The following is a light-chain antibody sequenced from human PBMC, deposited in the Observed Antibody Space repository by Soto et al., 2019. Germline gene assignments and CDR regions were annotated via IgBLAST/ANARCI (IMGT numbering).Light chain of an antibody. J-gene: IGLJ2*01. CDR1: SSNLGSNP. V-gene: IGLV1-44*01. CDR2: SNN. CDR3: SAWDDSIYGPV. Sequence: QSVLTQPPSASGTPGQRVSISCSGGSSNLGSNPVNWYLHLPGTAPKLLIYSNNQRPSGVPDRFSGSKSGTSASLAISGLQSEDVADYFCSAWDDSIYGPVFGGGTQLTVL.